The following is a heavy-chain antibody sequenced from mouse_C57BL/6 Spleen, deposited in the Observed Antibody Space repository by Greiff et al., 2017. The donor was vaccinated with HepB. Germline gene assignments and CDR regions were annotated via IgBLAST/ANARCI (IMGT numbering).Heavy chain of an antibody. Sequence: EVKLLESGGGLVQPKGSLKLSCAASGFTFNTYAMHWVRQAPGKGLEWVARIRSKSSNYATYYADSVKDRFTISRDDSQSMLYLQMNNLKTEDTAMYYCVREGGFITTVVDFDYWGQGTTLTVSS. CDR3: VREGGFITTVVDFDY. D-gene: IGHD1-1*01. J-gene: IGHJ2*01. CDR2: IRSKSSNYAT. V-gene: IGHV10-3*01. CDR1: GFTFNTYA.